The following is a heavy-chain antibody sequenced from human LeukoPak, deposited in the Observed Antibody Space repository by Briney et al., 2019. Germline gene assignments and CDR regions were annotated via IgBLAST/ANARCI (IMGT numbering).Heavy chain of an antibody. CDR1: GFTFSSYV. D-gene: IGHD1-26*01. CDR3: AKVVSGSYSPFDS. V-gene: IGHV3-23*01. J-gene: IGHJ4*02. CDR2: ISGSGSST. Sequence: GGTLTLSCPASGFTFSSYVMNWVRQAPGKGLDWVSSISGSGSSTYYADSVKSRFTISRDNSKNTLYLQMNSLRAEDTAVYYCAKVVSGSYSPFDSWGQGTLVTVSS.